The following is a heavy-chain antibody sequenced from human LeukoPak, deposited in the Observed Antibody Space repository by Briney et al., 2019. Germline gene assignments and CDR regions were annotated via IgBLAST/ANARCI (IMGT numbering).Heavy chain of an antibody. CDR3: ARPTKTYYYDSSGYPLGY. Sequence: GGSLRLSCAVSGFTFSDHYMDWVRQAPGKGLEWVAVISYDGSNKYYADSVKGRFTISRDNSKNTLYLQMNSLRAEDTAVYYCARPTKTYYYDSSGYPLGYWGQGTLVTVSS. D-gene: IGHD3-22*01. CDR1: GFTFSDHY. CDR2: ISYDGSNK. J-gene: IGHJ4*02. V-gene: IGHV3-30-3*01.